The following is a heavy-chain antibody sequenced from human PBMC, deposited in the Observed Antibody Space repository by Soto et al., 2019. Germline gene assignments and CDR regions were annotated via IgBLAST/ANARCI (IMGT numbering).Heavy chain of an antibody. J-gene: IGHJ4*02. Sequence: GASVKVSCKASGYTFTSYGISWVRQAPGQGLEWMGWISAYNGNTNYAQKLQGRVTMTTDTSTSTAYMELRSLRSDDTAVNYCARDLETTIAAGTTTMGEGLTPGYWGQGTLVTVSS. V-gene: IGHV1-18*01. CDR1: GYTFTSYG. D-gene: IGHD6-13*01. CDR2: ISAYNGNT. CDR3: ARDLETTIAAGTTTMGEGLTPGY.